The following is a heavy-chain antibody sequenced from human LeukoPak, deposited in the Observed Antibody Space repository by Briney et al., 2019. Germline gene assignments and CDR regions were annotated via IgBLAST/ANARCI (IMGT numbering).Heavy chain of an antibody. CDR1: GGSISSYY. D-gene: IGHD3-16*02. J-gene: IGHJ4*02. CDR2: IYYSGST. CDR3: ARGRYDYVWGSYRPTTLFDY. Sequence: SETLSLTCTVSGGSISSYYWSWIRQPPGKGLEWIGYIYYSGSTNYNPSLKSRVTISVDTSKNQFSLKLSSVTAADTAVYYCARGRYDYVWGSYRPTTLFDYWGQGTLVTVSS. V-gene: IGHV4-59*12.